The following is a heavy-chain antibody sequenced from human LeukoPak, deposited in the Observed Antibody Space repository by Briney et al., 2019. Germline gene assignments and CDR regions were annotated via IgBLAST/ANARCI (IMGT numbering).Heavy chain of an antibody. CDR1: GGSISSYY. D-gene: IGHD5-24*01. CDR2: IYYSGST. J-gene: IGHJ4*02. V-gene: IGHV4-59*01. Sequence: SETLSLTCTVSGGSISSYYWSWIRQPPGKGLEWIGYIYYSGSTNYNPSLKSRVTISVDTSRNQFSLKLSSVTAADTAVYYCARDRAFDYWGQGTLVTVSS. CDR3: ARDRAFDY.